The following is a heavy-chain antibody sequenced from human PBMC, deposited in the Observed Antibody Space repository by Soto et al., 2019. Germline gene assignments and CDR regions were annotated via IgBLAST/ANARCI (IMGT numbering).Heavy chain of an antibody. CDR1: GFTFSSYG. Sequence: GGSLRLSCAASGFTFSSYGMHWVRQAPGKGLEWVAVIWYDGSNKYYADSVKGRFTISRDNSKNTLHLQMNSLRAEDTAVYYCARSHVRRIGVSKAYGMDVWGQGTTVTVSS. CDR3: ARSHVRRIGVSKAYGMDV. V-gene: IGHV3-33*01. J-gene: IGHJ6*02. D-gene: IGHD3-3*01. CDR2: IWYDGSNK.